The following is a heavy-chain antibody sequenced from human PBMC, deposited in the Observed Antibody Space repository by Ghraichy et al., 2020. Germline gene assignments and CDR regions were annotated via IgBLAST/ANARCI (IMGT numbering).Heavy chain of an antibody. CDR1: GHTLNELS. D-gene: IGHD5-12*01. Sequence: ASVKVSCKVSGHTLNELSMHWVRQAPGKGLEWVGGLDPEDGVTVYAQHFQGRVIMTEDTSTDTAYVELSGLTSEDTALYYRATVGGYSGYDLAYWGQGTLVIVSS. J-gene: IGHJ4*02. CDR3: ATVGGYSGYDLAY. CDR2: LDPEDGVT. V-gene: IGHV1-24*01.